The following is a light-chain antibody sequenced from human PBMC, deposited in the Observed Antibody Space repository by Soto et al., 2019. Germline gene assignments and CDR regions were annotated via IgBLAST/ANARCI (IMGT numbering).Light chain of an antibody. Sequence: DIQMTQSPSSLSASVEDRGTITCRASESLGTYLNWYQHKPGKAPRIIIYAASHLQRGVPSRFSGSGSGTEFTLTISSLQPDDFATYYCQQYNSFWTFGQGTKVDIK. CDR1: ESLGTY. CDR3: QQYNSFWT. J-gene: IGKJ1*01. CDR2: AAS. V-gene: IGKV1-16*01.